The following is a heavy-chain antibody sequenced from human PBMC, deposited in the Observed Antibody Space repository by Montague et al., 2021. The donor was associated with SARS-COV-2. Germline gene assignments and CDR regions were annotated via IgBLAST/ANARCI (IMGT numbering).Heavy chain of an antibody. V-gene: IGHV2-5*01. Sequence: PALVKPTQTLALTCTFSGFSLSTPNVGVAWIRQPPGKALEWLAVIYSNGDKRYSPSLQRRLTITKDTSRNQVVLSLTNVDPLDTATYYCAHLIRYYDNFTGTPFDDWGQGTQVTVSS. J-gene: IGHJ4*02. D-gene: IGHD3-9*01. CDR2: IYSNGDK. CDR3: AHLIRYYDNFTGTPFDD. CDR1: GFSLSTPNVG.